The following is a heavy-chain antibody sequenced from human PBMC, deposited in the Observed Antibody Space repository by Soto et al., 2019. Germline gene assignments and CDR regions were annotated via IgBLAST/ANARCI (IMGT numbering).Heavy chain of an antibody. V-gene: IGHV1-18*01. Sequence: SVKVSCKASGGTFSSYAISWVRQAPGQGLEWMGWISGNDGKTKYARKFQGRVTMTTDTSTSTAYTEMNSLRHDDTAVYYCARDFYPLAYYFDYWGQGTLVTVS. CDR1: GGTFSSYA. CDR2: ISGNDGKT. CDR3: ARDFYPLAYYFDY. J-gene: IGHJ4*02.